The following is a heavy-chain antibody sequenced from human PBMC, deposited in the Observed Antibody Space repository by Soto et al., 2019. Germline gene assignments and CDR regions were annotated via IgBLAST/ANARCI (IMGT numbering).Heavy chain of an antibody. D-gene: IGHD3-3*01. CDR3: GRALREEGFLEWLLPADY. Sequence: QVQLVESGGVVVQPGRSLRLSCEASGFSFSTYAMYWVRQAPGKGLEWVAVISDDGSNKYYADSVKGRFTISRDNSKNTLYLQMISLRAEDTAVYYCGRALREEGFLEWLLPADYWGQGTLVTVSS. CDR1: GFSFSTYA. J-gene: IGHJ4*02. V-gene: IGHV3-30-3*01. CDR2: ISDDGSNK.